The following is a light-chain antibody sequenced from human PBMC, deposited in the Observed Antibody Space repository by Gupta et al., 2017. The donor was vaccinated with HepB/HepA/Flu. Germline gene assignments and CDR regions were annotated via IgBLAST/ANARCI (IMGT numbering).Light chain of an antibody. CDR1: QSISSW. CDR2: KAS. CDR3: QQDNSYSRT. V-gene: IGKV1-5*03. Sequence: DIQMTQSPSTLSASVGDRVTITCRASQSISSWLAWYQQKPGKAPKLLIYKASSLESGVPSRFSGSRSGTEFTLTISSLQPDDFATYYCQQDNSYSRTFGQGTKVEIK. J-gene: IGKJ1*01.